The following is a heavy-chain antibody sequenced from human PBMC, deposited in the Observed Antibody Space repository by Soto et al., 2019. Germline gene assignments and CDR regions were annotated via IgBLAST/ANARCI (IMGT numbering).Heavy chain of an antibody. J-gene: IGHJ1*01. CDR2: ISGSGGGGTT. D-gene: IGHD5-12*01. Sequence: EVQLLESGGGLAQPGGSLRLSCAASGFTFSDSAMSWVRQAPGKGLEWVSGISGSGGGGTTYYADSVKGRFTISRDNSKNTLYLQMNSLRAEDTAIYFCVREYSPSWEGYFGLWGQGTRVTV. CDR3: VREYSPSWEGYFGL. CDR1: GFTFSDSA. V-gene: IGHV3-23*01.